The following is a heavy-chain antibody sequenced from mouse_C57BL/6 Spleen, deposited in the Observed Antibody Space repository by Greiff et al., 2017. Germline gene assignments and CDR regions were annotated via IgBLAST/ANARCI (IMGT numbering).Heavy chain of an antibody. V-gene: IGHV1-64*01. Sequence: VQLQQPGAELVKPGASVKLSCKASGYTFTSYWMHWVKQRPGQGLKWIGMIHPNSGSTNYNEKFKSKATLTADKSSSTAYMQLSSLTSEDSAVYYCARSGDYYGSSPDYWGQGTTRTVSS. CDR2: IHPNSGST. CDR1: GYTFTSYW. CDR3: ARSGDYYGSSPDY. D-gene: IGHD1-1*01. J-gene: IGHJ2*01.